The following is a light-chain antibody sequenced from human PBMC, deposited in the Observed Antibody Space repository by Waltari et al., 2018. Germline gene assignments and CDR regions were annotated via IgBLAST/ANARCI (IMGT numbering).Light chain of an antibody. V-gene: IGKV4-1*01. J-gene: IGKJ5*01. CDR1: QSVLYSSDNKNY. CDR3: QHYYTSPIT. CDR2: WAS. Sequence: DIVMTQSPDSLAVSLGERATINCKSSQSVLYSSDNKNYLAWYQQKPGQPPKLLLYWASTRASGVPDRFSGSGSGTVFTLTISSLQAEDVAVYYCQHYYTSPITFGQGTRLEIK.